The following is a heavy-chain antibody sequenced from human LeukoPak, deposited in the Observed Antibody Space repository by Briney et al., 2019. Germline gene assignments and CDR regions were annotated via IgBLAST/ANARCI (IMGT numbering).Heavy chain of an antibody. V-gene: IGHV4-34*01. CDR3: AIGLRTQGQKPAGC. Sequence: HPSETLSLTCAVYGGSFSGYYWSRIRQPPGKGLEWIGEINHSGSTNYNPSLKSRVTISVDTSKNQFSLKLSSVTAADTAVYYCAIGLRTQGQKPAGCWGQGTLVTVSS. CDR2: INHSGST. CDR1: GGSFSGYY. J-gene: IGHJ4*02. D-gene: IGHD6-19*01.